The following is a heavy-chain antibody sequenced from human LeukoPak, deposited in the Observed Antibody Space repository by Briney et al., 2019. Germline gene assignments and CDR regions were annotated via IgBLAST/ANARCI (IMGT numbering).Heavy chain of an antibody. CDR1: GYRFTIYW. CDR3: ARALVYDSNAYYGDY. J-gene: IGHJ4*02. CDR2: IYPGDSET. Sequence: GESLKISCKGSGYRFTIYWIGWVRQMPGKGLEWMGIIYPGDSETRYSPSFQGQVTISADKSITTAYLHWSSLKASDTAIYYCARALVYDSNAYYGDYWGQGALVTVSS. V-gene: IGHV5-51*01. D-gene: IGHD3-22*01.